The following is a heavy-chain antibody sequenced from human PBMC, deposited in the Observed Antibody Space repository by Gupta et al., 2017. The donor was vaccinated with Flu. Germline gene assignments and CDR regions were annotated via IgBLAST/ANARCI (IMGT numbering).Heavy chain of an antibody. CDR3: AAALVGCSGNNCYPP. Sequence: VQWVRQARGQRLEWIGQIVVGSGNTKYAQNFHERVTISRDMSTGTAYMELSSLRSEDTAVYYCAAALVGCSGNNCYPPWGQGTLVTVSS. D-gene: IGHD2-2*01. V-gene: IGHV1-58*01. J-gene: IGHJ5*02. CDR2: IVVGSGNT.